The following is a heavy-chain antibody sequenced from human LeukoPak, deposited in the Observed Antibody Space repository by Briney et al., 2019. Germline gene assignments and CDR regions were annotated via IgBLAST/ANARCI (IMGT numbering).Heavy chain of an antibody. V-gene: IGHV4-4*07. Sequence: PPETLSLTCTVSGGSISSYYWSWIRQPAGQGLEWIGRIYTNADTKYNPSLKSRVTMSVDTSKNQLSLKVRSVTAADTAVYYCARAAAAAGGQYFDYWGQGTVVTVSS. CDR2: IYTNADT. CDR3: ARAAAAAGGQYFDY. CDR1: GGSISSYY. J-gene: IGHJ4*02. D-gene: IGHD6-13*01.